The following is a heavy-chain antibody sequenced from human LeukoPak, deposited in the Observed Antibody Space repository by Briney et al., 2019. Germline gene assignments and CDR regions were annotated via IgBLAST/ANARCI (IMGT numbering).Heavy chain of an antibody. CDR2: IYYSGST. J-gene: IGHJ6*02. Sequence: SETLSLTCTVSGGSISSYYWSWIRQPPGRGLEWIGYIYYSGSTNYNPSLKSRVTISVDTSKNQFSLKLSSVTAADTAVYYCARVSPDYDFWSGYYDYGMDVWGQGTTVTVSS. D-gene: IGHD3-3*01. CDR3: ARVSPDYDFWSGYYDYGMDV. V-gene: IGHV4-59*01. CDR1: GGSISSYY.